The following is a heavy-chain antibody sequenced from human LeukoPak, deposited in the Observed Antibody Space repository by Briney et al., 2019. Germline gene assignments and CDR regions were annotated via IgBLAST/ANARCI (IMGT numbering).Heavy chain of an antibody. Sequence: GGSLRLSCVASGFTFSSYSMNWVRQAPGKGLEWVSYITSSSSTIYYADSVKGRFTISRDNAKNSLYLQMNSLRAEDTAVYYCARDGGSWRDSPPDFWGQGTLVSVSS. CDR3: ARDGGSWRDSPPDF. J-gene: IGHJ4*02. CDR2: ITSSSSTI. V-gene: IGHV3-48*01. D-gene: IGHD6-13*01. CDR1: GFTFSSYS.